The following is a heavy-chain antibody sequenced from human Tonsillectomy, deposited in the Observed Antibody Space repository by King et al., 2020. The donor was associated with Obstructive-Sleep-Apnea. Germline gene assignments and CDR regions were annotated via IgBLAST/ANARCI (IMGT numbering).Heavy chain of an antibody. V-gene: IGHV4-39*07. J-gene: IGHJ4*02. CDR3: ARDSKGYGDYY. D-gene: IGHD4-17*01. Sequence: QLQESGPGLVKPSETLSLTCTVSGGSISSSSYYWGWIRQPPGKGLEWIGNIYYSGSTSYNPSLKSRVTISVDTSKNQFSLKLSSVTAADTAVYYCARDSKGYGDYYWGQGTLVTVSS. CDR2: IYYSGST. CDR1: GGSISSSSYY.